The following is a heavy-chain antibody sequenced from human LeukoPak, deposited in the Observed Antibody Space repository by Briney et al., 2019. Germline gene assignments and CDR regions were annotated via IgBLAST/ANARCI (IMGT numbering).Heavy chain of an antibody. CDR3: ARVTVTPIRQYYYMDV. CDR2: ISAYNGNT. J-gene: IGHJ6*03. V-gene: IGHV1-18*01. D-gene: IGHD4-17*01. CDR1: GYTFTSYG. Sequence: GASVKVSCKASGYTFTSYGISWVRQAPGQGLEWMGWISAYNGNTNYAQKLQGRVTMTTDTSTSTAYMELRSLRSDDTAAYYCARVTVTPIRQYYYMDVWGKGTTVTVSS.